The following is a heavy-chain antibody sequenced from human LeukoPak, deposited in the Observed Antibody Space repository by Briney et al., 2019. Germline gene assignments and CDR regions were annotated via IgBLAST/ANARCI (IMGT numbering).Heavy chain of an antibody. CDR2: TWYDGSHK. D-gene: IGHD2-2*01. J-gene: IGHJ6*02. CDR1: GFTFSTYG. Sequence: GGSLRLSCAASGFTFSTYGMHWVRQAPGKGLEWVSATWYDGSHKYYADSVKGRFTISRDNSKNTLYLQMYSPRADDTGVYFCARGGHCSTTSCSNYDGMDVWGQGTTLTVSS. V-gene: IGHV3-33*01. CDR3: ARGGHCSTTSCSNYDGMDV.